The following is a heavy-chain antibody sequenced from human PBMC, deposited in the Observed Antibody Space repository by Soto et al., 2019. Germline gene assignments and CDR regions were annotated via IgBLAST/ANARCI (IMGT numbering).Heavy chain of an antibody. CDR3: ARKQAGFFYGIDY. Sequence: PSETLSLTCTVSGGSFNSGGYCWSWIRQHPGKGLEWLGYIDHSGYTFYNPSLQSRIILSMDTSKNQFSLKLSSATAADTAVYFCARKQAGFFYGIDYWGQGTLVTVSS. V-gene: IGHV4-31*03. D-gene: IGHD3-3*01. CDR1: GGSFNSGGYC. CDR2: IDHSGYT. J-gene: IGHJ4*02.